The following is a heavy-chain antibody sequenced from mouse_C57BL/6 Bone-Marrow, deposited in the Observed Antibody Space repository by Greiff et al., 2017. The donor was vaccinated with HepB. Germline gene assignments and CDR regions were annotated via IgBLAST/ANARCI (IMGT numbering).Heavy chain of an antibody. CDR1: GYTFTSYW. Sequence: QVQLQQPGAELVKPGASVKLSCKASGYTFTSYWMQWVKQRPGQGLEWIGEIDPSDSYTNYNQKFKGKATLTVDTSSSTAYMQLSSLTSEDSAVYYCATPEVGEDYFDYWGQGTTLTVSS. CDR2: IDPSDSYT. J-gene: IGHJ2*01. CDR3: ATPEVGEDYFDY. D-gene: IGHD1-1*01. V-gene: IGHV1-50*01.